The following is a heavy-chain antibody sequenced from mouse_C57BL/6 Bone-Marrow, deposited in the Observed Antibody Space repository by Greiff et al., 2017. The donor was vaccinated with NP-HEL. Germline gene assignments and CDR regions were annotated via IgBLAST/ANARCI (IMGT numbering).Heavy chain of an antibody. Sequence: EVQRVESGAELVRPGASVKLSCTASGFNIKDDYMHWVKQRPEQGLEWIGWIDPENGDTEYASKFQGKATITADTASNTAYLQLSSLTSEDTAVYYCTFYGHWYFDVWGTGTTVTVSS. D-gene: IGHD1-1*01. V-gene: IGHV14-4*01. J-gene: IGHJ1*03. CDR2: IDPENGDT. CDR1: GFNIKDDY. CDR3: TFYGHWYFDV.